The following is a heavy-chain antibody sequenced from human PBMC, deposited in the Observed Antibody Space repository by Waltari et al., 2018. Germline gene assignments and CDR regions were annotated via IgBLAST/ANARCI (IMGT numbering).Heavy chain of an antibody. CDR1: GYTFTSYY. Sequence: QVQLVQSGAEVKKPGASVTVSCKASGYTFTSYYMHWVRQAPGQGLEWMGIINPSGGSTSYAQKFQGRVTMTRDTSTSTVYMELSSLRSEDTAVYYCASERIRLAAAGIYGMDVWGQGTTVTVSS. J-gene: IGHJ6*02. D-gene: IGHD6-13*01. V-gene: IGHV1-46*01. CDR3: ASERIRLAAAGIYGMDV. CDR2: INPSGGST.